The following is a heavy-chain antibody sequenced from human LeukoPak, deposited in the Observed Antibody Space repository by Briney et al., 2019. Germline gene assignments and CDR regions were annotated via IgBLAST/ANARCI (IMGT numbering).Heavy chain of an antibody. CDR2: INTNTGNP. CDR3: AKHGGYGGNQKAHFDS. Sequence: GASVKVSCKASGYTFTNYAMNWVRQAPGQGLEWMGWINTNTGNPTYAQGFPGRFVFSLDTSVSTAYLQISSLKAEDTAVYYYAKHGGYGGNQKAHFDSWGQGTLVTVSS. V-gene: IGHV7-4-1*02. CDR1: GYTFTNYA. J-gene: IGHJ4*02. D-gene: IGHD4-23*01.